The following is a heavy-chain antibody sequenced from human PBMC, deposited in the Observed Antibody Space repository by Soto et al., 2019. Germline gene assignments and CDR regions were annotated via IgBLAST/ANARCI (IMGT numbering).Heavy chain of an antibody. Sequence: QVQLVQSGAEVKKPGASVKVSCKASGYTFTSYGVSWVRQAPGQGLEWMGWIIGYNGNTNYAEKVQGRLTMTIDTSTTTAYMELRSLRSDDTAIYYCARDYCSNTSCRSVFDYWGQGTLVTVSS. D-gene: IGHD2-2*01. J-gene: IGHJ4*02. CDR1: GYTFTSYG. CDR3: ARDYCSNTSCRSVFDY. V-gene: IGHV1-18*01. CDR2: IIGYNGNT.